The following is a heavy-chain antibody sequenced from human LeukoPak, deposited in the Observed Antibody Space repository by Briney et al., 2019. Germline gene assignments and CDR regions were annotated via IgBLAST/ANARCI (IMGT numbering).Heavy chain of an antibody. CDR2: IKQDGSEK. CDR1: GVTFSNYS. J-gene: IGHJ3*02. Sequence: QPGWSLRLSCVASGVTFSNYSKNWVRQAPGKGLEWVANIKQDGSEKYYVDSVKGRFTISRDNAKNSLYLQMNSLRAEDTAVYYCARERISPPRNAFDIWGQGTMVTVSS. V-gene: IGHV3-7*01. D-gene: IGHD2-15*01. CDR3: ARERISPPRNAFDI.